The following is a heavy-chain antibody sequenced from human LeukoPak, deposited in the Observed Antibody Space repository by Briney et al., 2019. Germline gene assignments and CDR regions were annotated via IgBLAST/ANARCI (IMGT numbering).Heavy chain of an antibody. D-gene: IGHD1-1*01. V-gene: IGHV4-59*08. CDR3: ARGARWNDY. CDR1: GGSISSYY. CDR2: IYYSGST. J-gene: IGHJ4*02. Sequence: SETLSLTCTVSGGSISSYYWSWIRQPPGKGLEWIGYIYYSGSTNYNPSLRSRVTISVDTSKNQFSLKLTSVTAADTAVYYCARGARWNDYWGQGTLVTVSS.